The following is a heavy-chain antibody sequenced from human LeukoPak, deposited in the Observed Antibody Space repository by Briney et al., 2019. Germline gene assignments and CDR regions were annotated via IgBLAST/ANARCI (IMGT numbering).Heavy chain of an antibody. CDR2: INPNSGGT. V-gene: IGHV1-2*02. J-gene: IGHJ5*02. CDR3: ARDEGKLAAAGDNWFDP. CDR1: GYTFTGYY. D-gene: IGHD6-13*01. Sequence: ASVKVSCKASGYTFTGYYMHWVRQAPGQGLEWMGCINPNSGGTNYAQKFQGRVTMTRDTSISTAYMELSRLRADDTAVYYCARDEGKLAAAGDNWFDPWGQGTLVTVSS.